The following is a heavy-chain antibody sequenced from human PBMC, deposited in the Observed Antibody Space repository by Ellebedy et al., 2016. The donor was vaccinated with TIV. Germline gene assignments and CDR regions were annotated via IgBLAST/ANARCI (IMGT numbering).Heavy chain of an antibody. J-gene: IGHJ5*02. CDR2: ISTYNGNT. V-gene: IGHV1-18*04. D-gene: IGHD5-18*01. CDR3: ARFRSYSWEPSKNWFDP. CDR1: GYTFTSYG. Sequence: ASVKVSCKASGYTFTSYGISWVRQAPGQGLEWMGWISTYNGNTNYAQKLQGRVTMTTDTSTSTAYMELRSLRSDDTAVYYCARFRSYSWEPSKNWFDPWGQGTLVTVSS.